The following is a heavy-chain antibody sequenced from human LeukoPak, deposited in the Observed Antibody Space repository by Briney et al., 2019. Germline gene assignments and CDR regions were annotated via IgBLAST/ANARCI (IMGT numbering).Heavy chain of an antibody. CDR3: ARGNDFWSGYRKSYYYYYMDV. J-gene: IGHJ6*03. Sequence: GGSLRLSCAASGFTFSSYSMNWVRQAPGKGLEGVSSISSSSSYIYYADSVKGRFTISRDNAKNSLYLQMNSLRAEDTAVYYCARGNDFWSGYRKSYYYYYMDVWGKGTTVTVSS. V-gene: IGHV3-21*01. CDR1: GFTFSSYS. CDR2: ISSSSSYI. D-gene: IGHD3-3*01.